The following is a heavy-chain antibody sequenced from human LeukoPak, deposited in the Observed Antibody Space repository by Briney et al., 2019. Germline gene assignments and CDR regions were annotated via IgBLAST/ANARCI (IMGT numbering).Heavy chain of an antibody. D-gene: IGHD5-24*01. V-gene: IGHV5-51*01. CDR2: IYPADSDT. CDR3: AGLLQLWDDAFDV. Sequence: GESLKISCKGSGYSFSTYWIGWVRQMPGKGLEWMGIIYPADSDTKYSPSFQGQVTMSVDQFSSTAHLQWSSLKASDTAKYYCAGLLQLWDDAFDVWGQGTMVTVSS. J-gene: IGHJ3*01. CDR1: GYSFSTYW.